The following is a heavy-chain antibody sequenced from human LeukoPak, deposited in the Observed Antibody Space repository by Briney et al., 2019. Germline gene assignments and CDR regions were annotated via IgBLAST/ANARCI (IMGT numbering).Heavy chain of an antibody. CDR3: ARGNAMDV. V-gene: IGHV3-7*03. J-gene: IGHJ6*04. Sequence: GGSLRLSCVVSGFPFSNSWMYWVRQAPGKGLEGVANIKKDGSGISYVDSVKGRFIISRDNTRNSLYLQMDSLTVEDTAVYFCARGNAMDVWGKGTAVTVSA. CDR1: GFPFSNSW. CDR2: IKKDGSGI.